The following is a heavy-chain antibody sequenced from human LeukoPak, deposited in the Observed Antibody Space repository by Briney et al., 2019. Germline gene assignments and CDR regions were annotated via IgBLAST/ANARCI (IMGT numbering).Heavy chain of an antibody. V-gene: IGHV3-74*01. CDR1: GISFSSHW. CDR2: ISSDGSST. CDR3: LRDIFTGTNWDMGQGGFGP. Sequence: GGSLRLSCAASGISFSSHWMHWVRQAPGKGLVWVAHISSDGSSTSYADSVKGRFTISRDNAKNTLYLQMNSLRAEDKAVYCCLRDIFTGTNWDMGQGGFGPWGQGTLVTVS. J-gene: IGHJ5*02. D-gene: IGHD1/OR15-1a*01.